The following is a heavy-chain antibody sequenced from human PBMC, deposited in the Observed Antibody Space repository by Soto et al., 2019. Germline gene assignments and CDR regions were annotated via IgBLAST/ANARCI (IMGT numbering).Heavy chain of an antibody. V-gene: IGHV1-3*01. Sequence: ASVKVSFKASGFSFIDYSILWLRQAPGQSLEWLGWINAGNGNTRYSHKFQDRVTITSDTSATTTYMELRSLRSEDTAVFYCARSAKKTWLPDFWGQGTLVTVSS. CDR2: INAGNGNT. D-gene: IGHD5-12*01. J-gene: IGHJ1*01. CDR1: GFSFIDYS. CDR3: ARSAKKTWLPDF.